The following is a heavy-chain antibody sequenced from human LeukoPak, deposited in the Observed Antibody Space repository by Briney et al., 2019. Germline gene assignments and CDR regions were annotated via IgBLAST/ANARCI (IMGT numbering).Heavy chain of an antibody. CDR3: ARGMTTVTAYYYGMDA. V-gene: IGHV5-51*01. J-gene: IGHJ6*02. D-gene: IGHD4-17*01. Sequence: GESLKISCKGSGYSFTSYWIGWVRQMPGKGLEWMGIIYPGDSDTRYSPSFQGQVTISADKSISTAYLQWSSLKASDTAMYYCARGMTTVTAYYYGMDAWGQGTTVTVSS. CDR1: GYSFTSYW. CDR2: IYPGDSDT.